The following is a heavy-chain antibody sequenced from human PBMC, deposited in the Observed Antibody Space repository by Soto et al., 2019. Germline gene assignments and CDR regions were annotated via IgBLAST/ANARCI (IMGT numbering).Heavy chain of an antibody. J-gene: IGHJ3*02. V-gene: IGHV1-69*02. CDR2: IIPILGIV. CDR1: GGTFSSYT. D-gene: IGHD4-17*01. Sequence: ASLKVSCKASGGTFSSYTISWVRQAPGQGLEWMGRIIPILGIVNYAQKFQGRVTITADKSTSTAYMELSSLRSEDTAVYYCARSDDYGDFHAFDIWGQGTMVTVSS. CDR3: ARSDDYGDFHAFDI.